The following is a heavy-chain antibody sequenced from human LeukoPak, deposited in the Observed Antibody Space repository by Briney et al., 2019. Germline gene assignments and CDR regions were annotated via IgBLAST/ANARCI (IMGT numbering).Heavy chain of an antibody. Sequence: GGSLRLSCAASGFTFSSYWMSWVPQAPGKGLEWVANIDQDGSEKYYVDSVKGRFTISRDNAKNSLYLQMNSLRAEDTAVYYCARLYDSNRDHSGYGYWGQGTLVTVSS. V-gene: IGHV3-7*02. CDR2: IDQDGSEK. D-gene: IGHD5-12*01. CDR3: ARLYDSNRDHSGYGY. J-gene: IGHJ4*02. CDR1: GFTFSSYW.